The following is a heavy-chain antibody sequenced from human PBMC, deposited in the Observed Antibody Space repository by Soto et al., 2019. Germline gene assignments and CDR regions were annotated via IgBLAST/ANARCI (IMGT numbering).Heavy chain of an antibody. CDR1: GFNFGNYA. CDR2: IRSETYGGTP. J-gene: IGHJ4*02. Sequence: GGSLRLSCTGSGFNFGNYAMSWVRQAPGKGPEWVGFIRSETYGGTPDYAASLRGRFTISRDDSKSIAYLEINSLQTDDTAVYYCTRYYYASSGYYVYWGQGTLVTVSS. CDR3: TRYYYASSGYYVY. V-gene: IGHV3-49*04. D-gene: IGHD3-22*01.